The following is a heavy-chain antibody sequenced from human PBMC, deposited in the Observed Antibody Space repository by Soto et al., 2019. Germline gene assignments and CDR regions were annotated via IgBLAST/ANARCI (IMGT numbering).Heavy chain of an antibody. CDR1: VFTFSSYC. CDR2: IKQDGSEK. J-gene: IGHJ6*02. V-gene: IGHV3-7*03. D-gene: IGHD5-18*01. Sequence: RLSCAASVFTFSSYCMSWVRQAPGKGLEWMANIKQDGSEKYYVDSVKGRFTISRDNAKNSLYLQMNSLRAEDTAVYYCARDDDTAMVPYYYYGMDVWGQGTTVTVSS. CDR3: ARDDDTAMVPYYYYGMDV.